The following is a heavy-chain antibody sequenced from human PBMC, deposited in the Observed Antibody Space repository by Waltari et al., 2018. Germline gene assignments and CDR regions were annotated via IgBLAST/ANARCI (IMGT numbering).Heavy chain of an antibody. J-gene: IGHJ4*02. CDR3: ARDRGGGLYLDS. V-gene: IGHV4-4*02. Sequence: QLQLQESGPGLVKPSGTLSLTCVVSGDSMISNYFWSWVRQSPGKGLGWIGQVKRGGGTNDGPSFAGRVLMSLDTSMNHFSLNMHSATAADTAVYYCARDRGGGLYLDSWGRGILVSVSP. CDR1: GDSMISNYF. CDR2: VKRGGGT. D-gene: IGHD2-15*01.